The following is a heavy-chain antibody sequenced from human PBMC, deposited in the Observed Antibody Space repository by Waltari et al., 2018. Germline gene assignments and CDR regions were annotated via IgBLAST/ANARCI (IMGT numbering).Heavy chain of an antibody. CDR1: GFTFSSYA. Sequence: EVQLLESGGGLVQPGGSLRLSCAACGFTFSSYAMSWVRQATGKGLEWVSAISGSGGSTYYADSVKGRFTISRDNSKNTLYLQMNSLRAEDTAVYYCAKDYDPQATVTTVKPDYWGQGTLVTVSS. D-gene: IGHD4-17*01. CDR2: ISGSGGST. J-gene: IGHJ4*02. CDR3: AKDYDPQATVTTVKPDY. V-gene: IGHV3-23*01.